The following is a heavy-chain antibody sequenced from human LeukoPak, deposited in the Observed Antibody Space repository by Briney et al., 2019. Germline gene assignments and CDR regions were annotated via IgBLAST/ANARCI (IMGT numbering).Heavy chain of an antibody. D-gene: IGHD4-17*01. CDR2: IDPNSGGT. J-gene: IGHJ4*02. CDR3: ARAYGDYEYDY. V-gene: IGHV1-2*06. Sequence: ASVKVSCKASGYIFTGYYMHWVRQAPGQGLEWMGRIDPNSGGTNYAQKSQGRATMTRDSSISTAYMELSRLRSDDTAVYYCARAYGDYEYDYWGQGTLVTVSS. CDR1: GYIFTGYY.